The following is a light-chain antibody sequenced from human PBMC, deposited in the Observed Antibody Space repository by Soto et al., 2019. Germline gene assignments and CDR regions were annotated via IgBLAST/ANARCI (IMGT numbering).Light chain of an antibody. CDR3: QHYYSYSEA. Sequence: DIQMTQSPSTLSGSVGDRVTITCRASQTISSWVAWYQQKPGKAPKLLIYKAATLKSGVPSRFSGSGSETEFPPTITGLQPDAVAPYSYQHYYSYSEAFGQGTKVDI. CDR2: KAA. CDR1: QTISSW. V-gene: IGKV1-5*03. J-gene: IGKJ1*01.